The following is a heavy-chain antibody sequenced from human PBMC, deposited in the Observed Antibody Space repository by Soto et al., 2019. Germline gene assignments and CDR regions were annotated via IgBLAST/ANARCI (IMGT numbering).Heavy chain of an antibody. CDR3: AREGGHDSPHGG. CDR2: TYPSGST. V-gene: IGHV4-30-4*01. CDR1: GGFISSGDYH. Sequence: PSEPLSLTYTVSGGFISSGDYHWSWIRQPPGKGLEWIGYTYPSGSTYYNPSLRGRVTISVATSKNQFSLKQNAVTAADTAVYYRAREGGHDSPHGGWRQGTLVT. D-gene: IGHD5-12*01. J-gene: IGHJ4*02.